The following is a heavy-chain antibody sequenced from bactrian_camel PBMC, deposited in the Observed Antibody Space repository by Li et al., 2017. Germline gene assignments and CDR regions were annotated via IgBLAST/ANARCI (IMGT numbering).Heavy chain of an antibody. CDR2: IDIDGSIS. J-gene: IGHJ4*01. V-gene: IGHV3S25*01. CDR3: AADKCDDWKVAGASYKY. D-gene: IGHD1*01. Sequence: ESGGGSVQAGGSLRLSCAASGYTFSSYCMAWFRQVPGKQREAIAAIDIDGSISYDEVVVKGRFTISKDNTKTTLYLQMNSLKPEDTAMYYCAADKCDDWKVAGASYKYWGQGTQVTVS. CDR1: GYTFSSYC.